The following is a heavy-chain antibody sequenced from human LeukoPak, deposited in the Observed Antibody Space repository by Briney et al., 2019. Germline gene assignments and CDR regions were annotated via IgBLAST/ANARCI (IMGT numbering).Heavy chain of an antibody. Sequence: GGSLRLSCAASGFTFSDYYMSWIRQAPGKGLEWVSYISSSGSTIYYADSVKGRFTISRDNAKNSLYLQMNSLRAEDTAVYYCAKDAMGYAYDSSTFDYWGQGTLVTVSS. J-gene: IGHJ4*02. CDR2: ISSSGSTI. V-gene: IGHV3-11*01. CDR3: AKDAMGYAYDSSTFDY. CDR1: GFTFSDYY. D-gene: IGHD3-22*01.